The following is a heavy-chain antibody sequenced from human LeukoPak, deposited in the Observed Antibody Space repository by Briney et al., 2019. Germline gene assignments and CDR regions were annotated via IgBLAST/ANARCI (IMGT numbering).Heavy chain of an antibody. D-gene: IGHD5-24*01. Sequence: SQTLSLTCAISGDSVSSDSSAWNWFRQSPSRGLEWLGRTYYRSTWYYDYAVSVKSRISINPDTPKNQFSLQLSSVTAADTAVYYCARHPDGYVFDYWGQGTLVTVSS. CDR1: GDSVSSDSSA. CDR2: TYYRSTWYY. CDR3: ARHPDGYVFDY. J-gene: IGHJ4*02. V-gene: IGHV6-1*01.